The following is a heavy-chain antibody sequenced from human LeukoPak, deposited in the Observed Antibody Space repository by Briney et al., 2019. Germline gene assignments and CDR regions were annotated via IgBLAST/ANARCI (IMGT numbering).Heavy chain of an antibody. Sequence: GRSLRLSCAASGFIFSSYAMHWVRQAPGKGLEWVAVISYDGSNKYYADSVKGRFTISRDNSKNTLYLQMNSLRAGDAALYYCAKDQPEAYFDYWGQGTLVTVSS. CDR2: ISYDGSNK. CDR3: AKDQPEAYFDY. J-gene: IGHJ4*02. CDR1: GFIFSSYA. V-gene: IGHV3-30-3*02. D-gene: IGHD1-14*01.